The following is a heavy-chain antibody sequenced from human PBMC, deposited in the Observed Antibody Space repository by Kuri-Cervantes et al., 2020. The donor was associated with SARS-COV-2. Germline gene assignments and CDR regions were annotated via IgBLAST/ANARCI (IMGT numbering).Heavy chain of an antibody. CDR2: IKQDGSEK. CDR3: ASNPPLLLLRE. D-gene: IGHD3-10*01. CDR1: GFTFSSYW. V-gene: IGHV3-7*01. J-gene: IGHJ4*02. Sequence: GESLKISCAASGFTFSSYWMSWVRQAPGKGLEWVANIKQDGSEKYYVDSVKGRFTISRDNSKSTLYLQMNSLRAEDTAVYYCASNPPLLLLREWGQGTLVTVSS.